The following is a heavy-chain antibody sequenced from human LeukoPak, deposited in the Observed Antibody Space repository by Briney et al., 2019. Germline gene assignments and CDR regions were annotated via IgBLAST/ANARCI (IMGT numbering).Heavy chain of an antibody. V-gene: IGHV4-61*02. CDR2: IYSGGIT. CDR1: GDSISTGSYY. D-gene: IGHD3-22*01. J-gene: IGHJ4*02. CDR3: ARAQDFSDSSGPNYLDF. Sequence: SETLSLTCSVSGDSISTGSYYWTWIRQPAGKGLEWIGRIYSGGITNYNPSLWSRVTISVDTSNNQFSLKLNSVTAADTAVYYCARAQDFSDSSGPNYLDFWGQGILVTVSS.